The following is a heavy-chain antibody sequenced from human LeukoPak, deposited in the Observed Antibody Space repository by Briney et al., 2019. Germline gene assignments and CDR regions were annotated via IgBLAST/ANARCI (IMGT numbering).Heavy chain of an antibody. Sequence: ASVKVSCKASGYTFTSYDFNWVRQAPGQGLEWMGWINPNSGGTNYAQKFQGWVTMTRDTSISTAYMELSRLRSDDTAVYYCARGSTVAARRVWYFDYWGQGTLVTVSS. V-gene: IGHV1-2*04. CDR3: ARGSTVAARRVWYFDY. CDR2: INPNSGGT. CDR1: GYTFTSYD. J-gene: IGHJ4*02. D-gene: IGHD6-6*01.